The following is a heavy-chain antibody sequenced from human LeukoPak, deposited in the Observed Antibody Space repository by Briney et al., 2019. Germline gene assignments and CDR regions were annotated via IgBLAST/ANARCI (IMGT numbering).Heavy chain of an antibody. CDR3: AREGGYYDSSEYYFDY. D-gene: IGHD3-22*01. CDR2: IWYDGSNK. CDR1: GFTFSSYG. J-gene: IGHJ4*02. V-gene: IGHV3-33*01. Sequence: GRSLRLSCAASGFTFSSYGMHWVRQAPGKGLEWAAVIWYDGSNKYYADSVKGRFTISRDNSKNTLYLQMNSLRAEDTAVYHCAREGGYYDSSEYYFDYWGQGTLVTASS.